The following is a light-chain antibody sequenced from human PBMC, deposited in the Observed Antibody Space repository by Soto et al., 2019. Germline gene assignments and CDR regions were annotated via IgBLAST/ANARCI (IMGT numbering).Light chain of an antibody. V-gene: IGKV1-33*01. J-gene: IGKJ4*01. CDR3: QQYDNLPLT. Sequence: DIQMTQSPSSLSASVGDRVTITCQASQDISNYLNWYQQKPGKAPKLLIYDASNLETGVPSSFSGSGSGTYFTSTISSLQPEDIATYYCQQYDNLPLTFGGGTKVEIK. CDR2: DAS. CDR1: QDISNY.